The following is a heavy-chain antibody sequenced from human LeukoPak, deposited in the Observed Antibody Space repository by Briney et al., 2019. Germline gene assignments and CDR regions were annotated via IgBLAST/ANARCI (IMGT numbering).Heavy chain of an antibody. CDR3: AEVVVGY. CDR2: IKTDGSEK. J-gene: IGHJ4*02. V-gene: IGHV3-7*05. Sequence: GGSLRLSCAASGFTFSRFWTSWVRQAPGKGLEWVANIKTDGSEKYYVDSVKGRFTISRDNAKNSLYLQMNSLRAEDTAVYYCAEVVVGYWGQGTLVTVSS. D-gene: IGHD3-22*01. CDR1: GFTFSRFW.